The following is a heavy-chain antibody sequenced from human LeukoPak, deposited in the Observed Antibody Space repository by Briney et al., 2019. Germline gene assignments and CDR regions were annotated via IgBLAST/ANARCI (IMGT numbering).Heavy chain of an antibody. CDR3: ARGARAPRAAAGRPCWFDP. V-gene: IGHV1-2*02. Sequence: ASVKVSCKASGYTFTGYYMHWVRQAPGQGLEWMGWINPNSGGTNYAQKFQGRVTITRNTSISTAYMELSSLRSEDTAVYYCARGARAPRAAAGRPCWFDPWGQGTLVTVSS. CDR2: INPNSGGT. D-gene: IGHD6-13*01. CDR1: GYTFTGYY. J-gene: IGHJ5*02.